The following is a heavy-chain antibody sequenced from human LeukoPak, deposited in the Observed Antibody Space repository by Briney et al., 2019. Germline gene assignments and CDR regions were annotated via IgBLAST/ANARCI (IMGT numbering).Heavy chain of an antibody. D-gene: IGHD4-11*01. CDR2: ISYDGSNK. V-gene: IGHV3-30*18. Sequence: PGGSLRLSCAASGFTFSSYGMHWVRQAPGKGLEWVAVISYDGSNKYYADSVKGRFTISRDNSKNTLYLQMNSLRAEDTAVYYCAKDGRMMTTSYFDYWGQGTLVTVFS. J-gene: IGHJ4*02. CDR3: AKDGRMMTTSYFDY. CDR1: GFTFSSYG.